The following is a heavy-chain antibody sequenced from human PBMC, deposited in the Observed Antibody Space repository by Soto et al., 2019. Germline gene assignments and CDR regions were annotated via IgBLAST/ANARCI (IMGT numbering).Heavy chain of an antibody. D-gene: IGHD3-16*02. CDR1: GGSISSYY. J-gene: IGHJ5*02. CDR2: IYYNGST. V-gene: IGHV4-59*01. Sequence: QVQLQESGPRLVKPSETLSLTCTVSGGSISSYYWSWIRQHPGKGLEWIGYIYYNGSTNYNPSLKSRVTISVDTSKNHFSLSRSYVTAADTAVYYCARAGAGRDDYIWGSYRSWFDPWGQGTLVTVSS. CDR3: ARAGAGRDDYIWGSYRSWFDP.